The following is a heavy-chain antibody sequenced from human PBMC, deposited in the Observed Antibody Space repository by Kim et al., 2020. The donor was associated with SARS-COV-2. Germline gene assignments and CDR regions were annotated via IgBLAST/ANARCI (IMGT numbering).Heavy chain of an antibody. CDR2: ISAYNGNT. Sequence: ASVKVSCKASGYTFTSYGISWVRQAPGQGLEWMGWISAYNGNTNYAQKLQGRVTMTTDTSTSTAYMELRSLRSDDTAVYYCARGVGPMYYYDSSGYYFDYWGQGTLVTVSS. CDR1: GYTFTSYG. V-gene: IGHV1-18*01. D-gene: IGHD3-22*01. CDR3: ARGVGPMYYYDSSGYYFDY. J-gene: IGHJ4*02.